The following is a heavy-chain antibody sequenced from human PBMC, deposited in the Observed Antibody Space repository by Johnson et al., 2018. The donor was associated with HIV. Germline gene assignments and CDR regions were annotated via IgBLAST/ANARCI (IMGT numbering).Heavy chain of an antibody. Sequence: EVQLVESGGGLVKPGGSLRLSCAASRFTFSNAWMNCVRQAPGKGLEWVSGISWNSGSIGYADSVKCRFTISRDNAKNSLYLQMNSLRAEDTALYYCVVVVVAATAFDIWGQGTMVTVSA. CDR3: VVVVVAATAFDI. V-gene: IGHV3-9*01. CDR1: RFTFSNAW. D-gene: IGHD2-15*01. CDR2: ISWNSGSI. J-gene: IGHJ3*02.